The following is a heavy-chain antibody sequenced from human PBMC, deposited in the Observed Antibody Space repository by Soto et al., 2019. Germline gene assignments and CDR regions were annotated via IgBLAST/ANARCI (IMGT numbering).Heavy chain of an antibody. Sequence: QVPLVQSGAEVKKPGSSVKVSCKASGGTFSSYAISWVRQAPGQGLEWMGGIIPIFGTANYAQKFQGRVTITADESTSTAYMELSSLRSEDTAVYYCAKGSGSYSGYYYYGMDVWGQGTTVTVSS. CDR1: GGTFSSYA. CDR3: AKGSGSYSGYYYYGMDV. D-gene: IGHD1-26*01. J-gene: IGHJ6*02. CDR2: IIPIFGTA. V-gene: IGHV1-69*01.